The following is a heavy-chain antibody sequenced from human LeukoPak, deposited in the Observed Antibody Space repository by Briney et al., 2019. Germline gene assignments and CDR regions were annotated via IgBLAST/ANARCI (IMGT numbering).Heavy chain of an antibody. V-gene: IGHV4-34*01. D-gene: IGHD3-16*01. CDR3: ARGLGGY. CDR2: INHSGST. Sequence: SXTCAVYGGSFSGYYWSWIRQPPGKGLEWIGEINHSGSTNYNPSLKSRVTISVDTSKNQFSLKLSSVTAADTAVYYCARGLGGYWGQGTLVTVSS. CDR1: GGSFSGYY. J-gene: IGHJ4*02.